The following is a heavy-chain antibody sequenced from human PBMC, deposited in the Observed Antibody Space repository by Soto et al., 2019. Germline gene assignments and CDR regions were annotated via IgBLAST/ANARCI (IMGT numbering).Heavy chain of an antibody. CDR2: ISYDGSNT. CDR3: AKEGGLSGSYYISSSYYFDY. Sequence: GSLRLSCVASGFTFSSYGMHWVRQAPGKGLEWVAIISYDGSNTYYADSVKGRFTISRDNSKNTLYLQMNSLRAGDTSVYYCAKEGGLSGSYYISSSYYFDYWGQGT. CDR1: GFTFSSYG. J-gene: IGHJ4*02. D-gene: IGHD1-26*01. V-gene: IGHV3-30*18.